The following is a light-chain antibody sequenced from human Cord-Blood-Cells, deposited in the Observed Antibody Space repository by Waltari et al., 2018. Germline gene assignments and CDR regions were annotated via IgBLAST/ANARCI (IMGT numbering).Light chain of an antibody. V-gene: IGLV2-14*03. J-gene: IGLJ3*02. CDR3: SSYTSSSTRV. CDR2: DVS. Sequence: QYALTQPASVSGSPGQSITISCTGTSSDVGGYNYVSWYQQHPGQVPTLLIFDVSKRPSSVSSRFSCSKSGTTASLTISGLQAEDEADYYCSSYTSSSTRVFGGGTKLTVL. CDR1: SSDVGGYNY.